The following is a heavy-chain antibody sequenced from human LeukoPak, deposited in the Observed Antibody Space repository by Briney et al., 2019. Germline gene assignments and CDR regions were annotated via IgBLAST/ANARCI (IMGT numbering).Heavy chain of an antibody. CDR1: GGSISSSSFY. J-gene: IGHJ4*02. V-gene: IGHV4-39*01. CDR2: IFYSGST. D-gene: IGHD2-15*01. CDR3: ASFLNSGSIVGGREDYFDY. Sequence: PSETLSLTCTVSGGSISSSSFYWDWIRQPPGKGLEWIGTIFYSGSTYYNPSLKSRVTISVDTSRNQFSLKLSSVTAADTAVYYCASFLNSGSIVGGREDYFDYWGQGTLVTVSS.